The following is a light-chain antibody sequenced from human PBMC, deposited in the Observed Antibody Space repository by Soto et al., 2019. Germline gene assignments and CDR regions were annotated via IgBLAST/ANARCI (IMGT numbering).Light chain of an antibody. J-gene: IGLJ1*01. CDR3: SSFSNSDTPYV. CDR2: DVS. V-gene: IGLV2-14*03. Sequence: QSALAQPASVSGSPGQSITISCAGTSRDIGGYDFVSWYQQHPGEAPKLMIFDVSDRPSGVSDRFSGSKSGGTASLTISGLQAEDEADYYRSSFSNSDTPYVFGTGTKLTVL. CDR1: SRDIGGYDF.